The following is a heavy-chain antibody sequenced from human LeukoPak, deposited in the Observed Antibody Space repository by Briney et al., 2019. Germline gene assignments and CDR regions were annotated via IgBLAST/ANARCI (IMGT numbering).Heavy chain of an antibody. Sequence: PSETLSLTCTVCGDSISSGSYYWSWIRQPAGKGLEWIGRIYTSGSTNYNPSLKSRVTISADTSKNQFSLILRSVTAADTAIYYCARGYLYWGQGTLVTVSS. D-gene: IGHD1-14*01. CDR1: GDSISSGSYY. CDR2: IYTSGST. CDR3: ARGYLY. J-gene: IGHJ4*02. V-gene: IGHV4-61*02.